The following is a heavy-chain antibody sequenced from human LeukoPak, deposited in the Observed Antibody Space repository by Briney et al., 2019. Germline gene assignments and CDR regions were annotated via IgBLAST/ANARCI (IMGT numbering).Heavy chain of an antibody. CDR1: GASISSDSCY. D-gene: IGHD4-23*01. CDR3: ARREPHGDYGGKIRYYYYMDV. CDR2: IFTSTST. Sequence: SETLSLTCTVSGASISSDSCYWTWVRQPAGRGLEWIGRIFTSTSTNYNPSLKSRVTISGDTSKNQFSLKLSSLTAADTAMYYCARREPHGDYGGKIRYYYYMDVWGKGTTITISS. V-gene: IGHV4-61*02. J-gene: IGHJ6*03.